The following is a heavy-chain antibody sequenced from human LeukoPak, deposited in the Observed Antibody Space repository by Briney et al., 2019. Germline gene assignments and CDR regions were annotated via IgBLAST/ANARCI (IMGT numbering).Heavy chain of an antibody. CDR3: ARVGVDDYVWGSYRYPFDY. D-gene: IGHD3-16*02. CDR2: INPNSGGT. CDR1: GYTFTSYG. J-gene: IGHJ4*02. V-gene: IGHV1-2*02. Sequence: ASVKVSCKASGYTFTSYGISWVRQAPGQGLEWMGWINPNSGGTNHAQKFQGRVTMTRDTSISTAYMELSRLRSDDTAVYYCARVGVDDYVWGSYRYPFDYWGQGTLVTVSS.